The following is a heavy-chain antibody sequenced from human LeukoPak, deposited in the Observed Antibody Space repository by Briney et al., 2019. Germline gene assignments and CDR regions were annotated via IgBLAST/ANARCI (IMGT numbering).Heavy chain of an antibody. D-gene: IGHD4-17*01. J-gene: IGHJ6*03. CDR1: GVTFSDYY. Sequence: GGSLRLSCAASGVTFSDYYMSWIRQAPGKGLEWVSYISSSGSTIYYADSVKGRFTISRDNAKKSLSLQMNSLRAEDTAVYYCAGVNYGNPGGYYYYMDVWGKGTKVTVSS. CDR3: AGVNYGNPGGYYYYMDV. CDR2: ISSSGSTI. V-gene: IGHV3-11*04.